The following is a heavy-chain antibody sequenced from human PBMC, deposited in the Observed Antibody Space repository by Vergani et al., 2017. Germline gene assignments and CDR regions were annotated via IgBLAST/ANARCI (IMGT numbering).Heavy chain of an antibody. V-gene: IGHV4-4*02. D-gene: IGHD6-13*01. CDR3: ARTIAAAGTNYAFDI. J-gene: IGHJ3*02. CDR1: GFTFSSYA. Sequence: QVQLVESGGGVVQPGRSLRLSCAASGFTFSSYAMHWVRQAPGKGLEWIGEIYHSGSTNYNPSLKSRVTISVDKSKNQFSLKLSSVTAAYTAVYYCARTIAAAGTNYAFDIWGQGTMVTVSS. CDR2: IYHSGST.